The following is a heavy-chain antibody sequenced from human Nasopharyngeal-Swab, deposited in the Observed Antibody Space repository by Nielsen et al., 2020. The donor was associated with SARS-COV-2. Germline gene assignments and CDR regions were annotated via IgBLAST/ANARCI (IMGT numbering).Heavy chain of an antibody. V-gene: IGHV3-21*01. CDR2: ISGSGSYV. D-gene: IGHD1-26*01. CDR3: ARIAGRGSIYYYYMDV. J-gene: IGHJ6*03. Sequence: ESLKISCAGSGFTFNTYSMIWVRQVPGEGLEWVSSISGSGSYVYYADSVKGRFTISKDSAKNSLYLQMNSLRADDTAVYFCARIAGRGSIYYYYMDVWGTGTTVTVSS. CDR1: GFTFNTYS.